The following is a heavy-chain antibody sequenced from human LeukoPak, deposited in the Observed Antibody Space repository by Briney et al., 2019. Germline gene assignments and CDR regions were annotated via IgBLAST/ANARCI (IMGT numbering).Heavy chain of an antibody. CDR2: IRNKAHGGTT. J-gene: IGHJ5*02. CDR1: GFPFGDSA. CDR3: TRDRYSYNWFDP. Sequence: GGSLRLSCTAYGFPFGDSAMHWVRQAPGKGLERVGFIRNKAHGGTTEYAASVKGRFTISRDDSKTISYLQMNSLESDDTAVYYCTRDRYSYNWFDPWGQGTLVTVSS. V-gene: IGHV3-49*04. D-gene: IGHD1-26*01.